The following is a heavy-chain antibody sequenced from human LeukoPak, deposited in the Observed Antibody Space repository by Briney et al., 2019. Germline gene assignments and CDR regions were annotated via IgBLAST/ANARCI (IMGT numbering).Heavy chain of an antibody. CDR3: VRVGKCGGDCYWTDGYFQH. CDR2: INQDGSEK. J-gene: IGHJ1*01. D-gene: IGHD2-21*02. Sequence: GGSLRLSCAASGFSFTTYWMTWVRQAPGKGLEWVANINQDGSEKHSVDSVKGRFTISRDNSKNTLYLQMNSLRAEDTAVYYCVRVGKCGGDCYWTDGYFQHWGQGTLVTVSS. CDR1: GFSFTTYW. V-gene: IGHV3-7*02.